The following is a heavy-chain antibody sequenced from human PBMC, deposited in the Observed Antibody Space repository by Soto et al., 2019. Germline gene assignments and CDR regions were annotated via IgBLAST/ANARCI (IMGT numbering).Heavy chain of an antibody. Sequence: SVKVSCKASGGTFSSYAISWVRQAPGQGLEWMGGIIPIFGTANYAQKFQGRVTITADKSTSTAYMELSSLRSGDTAVYYCASLGRITFDYWGQGTLVTVSS. V-gene: IGHV1-69*06. D-gene: IGHD3-10*01. CDR2: IIPIFGTA. CDR3: ASLGRITFDY. J-gene: IGHJ4*02. CDR1: GGTFSSYA.